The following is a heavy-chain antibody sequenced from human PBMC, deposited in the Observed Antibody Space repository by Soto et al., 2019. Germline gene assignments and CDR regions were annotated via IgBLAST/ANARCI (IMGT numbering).Heavy chain of an antibody. V-gene: IGHV4-31*03. CDR1: GGSISSGGYY. D-gene: IGHD2-2*01. Sequence: SETLSLTCTVSGGSISSGGYYWSWIRQHPGKGLEWIGYIYYSGSTYYNPSLESRVTISVDTSKNQFSLKLSSVTAADTAVYYCARVPDIVVVPTAYYYHYGMGGWGQGTTVTLSS. J-gene: IGHJ6*02. CDR2: IYYSGST. CDR3: ARVPDIVVVPTAYYYHYGMGG.